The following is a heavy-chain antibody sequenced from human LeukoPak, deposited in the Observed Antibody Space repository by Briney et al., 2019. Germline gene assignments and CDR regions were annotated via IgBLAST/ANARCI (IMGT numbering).Heavy chain of an antibody. D-gene: IGHD6-6*01. V-gene: IGHV4-34*01. CDR2: INHSGST. CDR3: AREGFEYSSSHFDY. Sequence: SETLSPTCAVYGGSFSGYYWSWIRQPPGKGLEWIGEINHSGSTNYNPSLKSRVTISVDTSKNQFSLKLSSVTAADTAVYYCAREGFEYSSSHFDYWGQGTLVTVSS. CDR1: GGSFSGYY. J-gene: IGHJ4*02.